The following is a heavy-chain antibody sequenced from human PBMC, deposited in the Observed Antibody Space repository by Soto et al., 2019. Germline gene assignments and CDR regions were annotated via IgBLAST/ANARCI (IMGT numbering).Heavy chain of an antibody. CDR2: IVGGGGIT. Sequence: EVQLLESGGGWAQPGGSLRLSCIASGFTFSTYAMSWVRQAPGKGLEWVSVIVGGGGITHYADSVKGRFTISRDNSKNTLFLQMNSLRAEDAAVYYCAKAFLHGDYNFFFDYWGQGALVTVSS. V-gene: IGHV3-23*01. CDR3: AKAFLHGDYNFFFDY. D-gene: IGHD4-17*01. J-gene: IGHJ4*02. CDR1: GFTFSTYA.